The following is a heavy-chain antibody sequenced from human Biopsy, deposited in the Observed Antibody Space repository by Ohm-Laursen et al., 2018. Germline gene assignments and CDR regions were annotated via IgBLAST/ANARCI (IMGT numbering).Heavy chain of an antibody. CDR3: ASQTPRNPDILTGAFHYDMAV. J-gene: IGHJ6*02. D-gene: IGHD3-9*01. CDR2: IVTFFATV. Sequence: ASVKASCTLSVGSFSNYAISWVRQAPGQGLGWMGGIVTFFATVKYAQRFQGRLTISTDRSTDRAYMELSSLTSEDTAVFYCASQTPRNPDILTGAFHYDMAVWGQGTTVTVSS. V-gene: IGHV1-69*05. CDR1: VGSFSNYA.